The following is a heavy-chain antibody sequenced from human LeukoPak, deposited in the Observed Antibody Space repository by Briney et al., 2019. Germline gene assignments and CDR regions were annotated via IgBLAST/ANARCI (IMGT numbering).Heavy chain of an antibody. CDR2: IKQDGSEK. CDR1: GFTFSSYW. CDR3: ASRGYSSSLFDP. V-gene: IGHV3-7*01. J-gene: IGHJ5*02. Sequence: GSLRLSCAASGFTFSSYWMSWVRQAPGKGLEWAANIKQDGSEKYYVDSVKGRFTISRDNAKNSLYLQMNSLRAEDTAVYYCASRGYSSSLFDPWGQGTLVTVSS. D-gene: IGHD6-6*01.